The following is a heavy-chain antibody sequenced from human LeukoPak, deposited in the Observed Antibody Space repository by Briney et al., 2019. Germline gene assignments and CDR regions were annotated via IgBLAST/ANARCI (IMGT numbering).Heavy chain of an antibody. CDR3: ARDYGSGRRYYYMDV. CDR2: IFYSGST. CDR1: SGSISTSNYY. Sequence: PSETLSLTCTVSSGSISTSNYYWGWIRQPPGKGLEWIGNIFYSGSTYYSPSLKSRVTISLDTSRNQFSLKLNSVTAADTAVYYCARDYGSGRRYYYMDVWGKGTTATVSS. V-gene: IGHV4-39*07. J-gene: IGHJ6*03. D-gene: IGHD3-10*01.